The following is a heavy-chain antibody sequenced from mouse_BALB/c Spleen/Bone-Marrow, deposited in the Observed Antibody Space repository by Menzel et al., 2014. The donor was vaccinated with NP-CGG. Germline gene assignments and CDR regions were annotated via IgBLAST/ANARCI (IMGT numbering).Heavy chain of an antibody. CDR1: GFTFSSYA. CDR2: ISSGGST. V-gene: IGHV5-6-5*01. Sequence: DVHLVESGGGLVKPGGSLKLSCAASGFTFSSYAMSWVRQTPEKRLEWVASISSGGSTYYPDSVKGRFTISRDNVRNILYLQMSSLMSEDTAMYYCARVTDTFYYGSSYWYFDGWGAGTTVTVSS. D-gene: IGHD1-1*01. CDR3: ARVTDTFYYGSSYWYFDG. J-gene: IGHJ1*01.